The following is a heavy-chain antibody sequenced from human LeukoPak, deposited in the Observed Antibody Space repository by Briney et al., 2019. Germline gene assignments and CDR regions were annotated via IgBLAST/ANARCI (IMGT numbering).Heavy chain of an antibody. CDR3: ARESAIVLVPFDS. D-gene: IGHD2/OR15-2a*01. CDR1: GFSFTSYW. V-gene: IGHV3-74*01. J-gene: IGHJ4*02. CDR2: INSDGSST. Sequence: GGSLRPSCAASGFSFTSYWMHWVRQAPGKGLVWVSRINSDGSSTTYADSVKGRFTISRDNAKNTLYLQMNTLRGEDTAVYYCARESAIVLVPFDSWGQGTLVTVSS.